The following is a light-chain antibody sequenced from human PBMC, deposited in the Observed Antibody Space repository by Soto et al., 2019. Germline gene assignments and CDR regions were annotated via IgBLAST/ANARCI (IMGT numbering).Light chain of an antibody. V-gene: IGKV3-20*01. CDR1: QSVTSNY. Sequence: EIMMTQSPGTLSLSPGERATLSCRASQSVTSNYLAWYQQKPGQAPGLLIYDTSTRASGVPDRFSGSGSGTEFTLTISRLEPEDFAVYYCQQYGTSPQTFGQGTKVDFK. CDR2: DTS. J-gene: IGKJ1*01. CDR3: QQYGTSPQT.